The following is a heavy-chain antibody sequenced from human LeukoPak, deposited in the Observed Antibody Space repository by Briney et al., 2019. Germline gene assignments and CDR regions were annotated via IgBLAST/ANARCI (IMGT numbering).Heavy chain of an antibody. Sequence: GGSLTLSCAASGFTFSSYDMSWVRQAPGKGLEWVSVISGSGGSTYYADSEKRRFNISRDYYKNTLYLQMNSLSAEDAAVYYCAKGPLWFGELADYWGQGALVTVSS. V-gene: IGHV3-23*01. CDR1: GFTFSSYD. D-gene: IGHD3-10*01. J-gene: IGHJ4*02. CDR2: ISGSGGST. CDR3: AKGPLWFGELADY.